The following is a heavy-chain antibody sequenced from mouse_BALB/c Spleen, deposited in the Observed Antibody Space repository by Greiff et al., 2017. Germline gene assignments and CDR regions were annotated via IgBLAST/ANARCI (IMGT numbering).Heavy chain of an antibody. J-gene: IGHJ3*01. D-gene: IGHD2-3*01. V-gene: IGHV7-3*02. CDR1: GFTFTDYY. Sequence: EVQGVESGGGLVQPGGSLRLSCATSGFTFTDYYMSWVRQPPGKALEWLGFIRNKANGYTTEYSASVKGRFTISRDNSQSILYLQMNTLRAEDSATYYCARDDGYIPFAYWGQGTLVTVSA. CDR2: IRNKANGYTT. CDR3: ARDDGYIPFAY.